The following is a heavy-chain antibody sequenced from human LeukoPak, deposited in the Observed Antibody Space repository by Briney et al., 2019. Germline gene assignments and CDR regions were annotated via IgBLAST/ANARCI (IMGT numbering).Heavy chain of an antibody. Sequence: GGSLRLSCAAAGFTFSSYGMHWVRQAPGQGLEWVAVISYDGSNKYYADSVKGRFTISRDNSKNTLYLQMNSLRAEDTAVYYCAKERSKWAASLWYFDLWGRGTLVTVSS. V-gene: IGHV3-30*18. CDR1: GFTFSSYG. CDR3: AKERSKWAASLWYFDL. J-gene: IGHJ2*01. D-gene: IGHD2-2*01. CDR2: ISYDGSNK.